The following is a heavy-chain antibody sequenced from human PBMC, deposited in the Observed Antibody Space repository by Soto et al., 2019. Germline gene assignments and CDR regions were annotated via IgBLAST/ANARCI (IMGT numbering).Heavy chain of an antibody. CDR2: INPSGGST. J-gene: IGHJ4*02. D-gene: IGHD2-15*01. Sequence: GASVKVSCKASGYTFTSYYMHWVRQAPGQGLEWMGIINPSGGSTSYAQKFQGRVTMTRDTSTSTVYMELSSLRSEDTAVYYCARQALAGYCSGGSCFLDYWGQGTLVTVSS. CDR1: GYTFTSYY. V-gene: IGHV1-46*01. CDR3: ARQALAGYCSGGSCFLDY.